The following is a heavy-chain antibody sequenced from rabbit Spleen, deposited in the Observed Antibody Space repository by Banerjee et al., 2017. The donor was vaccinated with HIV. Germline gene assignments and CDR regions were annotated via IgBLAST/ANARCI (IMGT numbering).Heavy chain of an antibody. CDR1: GFSFSNKVV. D-gene: IGHD8-1*01. Sequence: QEQLVVSGGGLVKPEGSLTLSCTASGFSFSNKVVMCWVRQGPGKGLEWVGCIYGGHSLFTYYPNWANGRLTISKTSSTTVTLQMTSLTVADTATYFCARDTGSSFSSYGMDLWGPGTLVTVS. J-gene: IGHJ6*01. V-gene: IGHV1S45*01. CDR2: IYGGHSLFT. CDR3: ARDTGSSFSSYGMDL.